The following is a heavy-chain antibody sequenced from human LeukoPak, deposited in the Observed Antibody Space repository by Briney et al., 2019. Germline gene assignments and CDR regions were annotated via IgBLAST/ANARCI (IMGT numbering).Heavy chain of an antibody. Sequence: PGGSLRLSCAASGFTFNSYTMSWVRQAPRKGLEWVSTVSGSGSSTYYADSVKGRFTISRDNSKNTLYLQVNSLRAEDTAVYYCARASYCSGGICYYYYWGQGTLVTVSS. J-gene: IGHJ4*02. V-gene: IGHV3-23*01. CDR1: GFTFNSYT. CDR2: VSGSGSST. CDR3: ARASYCSGGICYYYY. D-gene: IGHD2-15*01.